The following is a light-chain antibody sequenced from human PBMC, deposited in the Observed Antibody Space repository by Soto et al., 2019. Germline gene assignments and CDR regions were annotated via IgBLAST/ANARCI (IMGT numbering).Light chain of an antibody. CDR3: QQYHTVPYT. Sequence: DIQMTQSPPSLSASVGDRVTITCRASQSISSHLNWYQQNPGKAPKLLIYDASSLESGVPSRFSGTGSGTEFTLTISSLQPDDLATYFCQQYHTVPYTFGQGTKVDIK. V-gene: IGKV1-39*01. CDR1: QSISSH. J-gene: IGKJ2*01. CDR2: DAS.